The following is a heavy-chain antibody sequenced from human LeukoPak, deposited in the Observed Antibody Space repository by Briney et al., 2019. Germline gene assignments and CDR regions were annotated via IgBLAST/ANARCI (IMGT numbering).Heavy chain of an antibody. CDR1: GYSFTSYW. V-gene: IGHV5-51*01. J-gene: IGHJ4*02. CDR2: IYPGDSDT. D-gene: IGHD6-19*01. Sequence: GESLKISCKGSGYSFTSYWIGWVRPMPGKGLEWMGIIYPGDSDTRYSPSFQGQVTISADKSISTAYLQWSSLKASDTAMYYCATIPDPYSSYGGYYFDYWGQGTLVTVSS. CDR3: ATIPDPYSSYGGYYFDY.